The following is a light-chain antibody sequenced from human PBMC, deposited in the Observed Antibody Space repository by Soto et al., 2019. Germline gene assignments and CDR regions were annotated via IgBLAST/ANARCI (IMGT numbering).Light chain of an antibody. CDR1: QSISSW. CDR3: QQYNSYSET. V-gene: IGKV1-5*03. Sequence: DIQMTPSPSTLSASVGDRVTITCPASQSISSWLAWYQQKPGKAPKLLIYKASSLESGVPSRFSGSGSGTEFTLTISSLQPDDFATYYCQQYNSYSETFGQGTK. J-gene: IGKJ1*01. CDR2: KAS.